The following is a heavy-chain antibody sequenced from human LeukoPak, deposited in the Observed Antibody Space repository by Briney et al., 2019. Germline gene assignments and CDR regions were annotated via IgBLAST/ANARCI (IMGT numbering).Heavy chain of an antibody. V-gene: IGHV6-1*01. D-gene: IGHD2-15*01. Sequence: SQTLSLTRAISGDSVSSNSAAWNWIRQSPSRGLEWLGRTYYRSKWYNDYAVSVKSRITINPDTSKNQFSLQLNSVTPEDTAVYYCARDREEGYCSGGSCYWGYYYYYGMDVWGQGTTVTVSS. CDR1: GDSVSSNSAA. CDR3: ARDREEGYCSGGSCYWGYYYYYGMDV. CDR2: TYYRSKWYN. J-gene: IGHJ6*02.